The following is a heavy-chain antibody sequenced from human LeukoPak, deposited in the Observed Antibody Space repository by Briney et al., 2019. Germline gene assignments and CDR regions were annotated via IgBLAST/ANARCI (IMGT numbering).Heavy chain of an antibody. CDR2: INNDGRST. CDR1: GFTFSSYW. CDR3: AKDRYYDSSGYGDY. V-gene: IGHV3-74*01. D-gene: IGHD3-22*01. J-gene: IGHJ4*02. Sequence: GGSLRLSCAASGFTFSSYWMHWVRQAPGEGLVGVSRINNDGRSTNYADSVKGRFTISRDNAKNTLYLQMNSLRAEDTAVYYCAKDRYYDSSGYGDYWGQGTLVTVSS.